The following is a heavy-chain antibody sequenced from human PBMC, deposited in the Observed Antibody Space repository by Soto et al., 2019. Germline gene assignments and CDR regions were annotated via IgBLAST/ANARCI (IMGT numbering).Heavy chain of an antibody. CDR2: ISGSGGST. V-gene: IGHV3-23*01. J-gene: IGHJ3*02. CDR3: AKVPGAAMTSTASFDI. D-gene: IGHD2-2*01. CDR1: GFTFSNYA. Sequence: GGSLRLSCAASGFTFSNYAMSWVRQAPGKGLEWVSAISGSGGSTYYADSVKGRFGVSRDSSKNTLYLQMSSLRAEDTALYYCAKVPGAAMTSTASFDIWGQGTIVTVSS.